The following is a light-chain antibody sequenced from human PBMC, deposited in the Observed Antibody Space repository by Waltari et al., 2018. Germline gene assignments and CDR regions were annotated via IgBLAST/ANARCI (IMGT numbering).Light chain of an antibody. CDR2: QDN. CDR1: KLGDKY. J-gene: IGLJ2*01. CDR3: QAWDSSTAV. Sequence: SYELTQPPSVSVSPGQTASITCSGDKLGDKYACWYQQRPGQSPVLVIYQDNKRHSGIPERFSGSNSGNTATLTISGTQAMDEADYYCQAWDSSTAVFGGGTKLTVL. V-gene: IGLV3-1*01.